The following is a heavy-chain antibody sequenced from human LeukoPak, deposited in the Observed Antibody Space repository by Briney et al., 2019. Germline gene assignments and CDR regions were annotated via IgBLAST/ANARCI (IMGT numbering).Heavy chain of an antibody. CDR2: IYTSGST. D-gene: IGHD3-9*01. J-gene: IGHJ4*02. V-gene: IGHV4-61*02. Sequence: SETLSLTCTVSGGSISSSSYYWSWIRQPAGKGLEWIGRIYTSGSTNYNPSLKSRVTISVDTSKNQFSLKLSSVTAADTAVYYCASGLRYFDLYYWGQGTLVTVSS. CDR3: ASGLRYFDLYY. CDR1: GGSISSSSYY.